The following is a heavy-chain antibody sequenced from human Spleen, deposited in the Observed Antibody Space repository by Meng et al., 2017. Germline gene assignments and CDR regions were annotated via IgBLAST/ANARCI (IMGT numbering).Heavy chain of an antibody. CDR2: INHSGST. CDR3: ARGPTTMAHDFDY. Sequence: VQLHHGGAGLLKPSATLSLTCVVSGGSFSDYYWSWIRQPPGKGLEWIGEINHSGSTNYNPSLESRATISVDTSQNNLSLKLSSVTAADSAVYYCARGPTTMAHDFDYWGQGTLVTVSS. V-gene: IGHV4-34*01. J-gene: IGHJ4*02. CDR1: GGSFSDYY. D-gene: IGHD4-11*01.